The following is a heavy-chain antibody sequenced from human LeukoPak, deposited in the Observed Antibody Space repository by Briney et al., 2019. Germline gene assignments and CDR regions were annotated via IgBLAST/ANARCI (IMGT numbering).Heavy chain of an antibody. Sequence: GESLRISCKGSGYSFTSYWIGWVRQMPGKGLEWMGIIYPGDSDTRYSPSFQGQVTISADKSISTAYLQWSSLKASDTAMYYCARPRGRYCGGGSCYRFDYWGQGTLVTVSS. V-gene: IGHV5-51*01. CDR2: IYPGDSDT. CDR3: ARPRGRYCGGGSCYRFDY. J-gene: IGHJ4*02. CDR1: GYSFTSYW. D-gene: IGHD2-15*01.